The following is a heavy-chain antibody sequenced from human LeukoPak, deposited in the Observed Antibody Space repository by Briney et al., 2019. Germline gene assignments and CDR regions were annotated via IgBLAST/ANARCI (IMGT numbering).Heavy chain of an antibody. CDR1: GFSFIDFG. D-gene: IGHD1-26*01. V-gene: IGHV3-23*01. CDR3: AKSSLPRGPCFGLYFDL. J-gene: IGHJ2*01. Sequence: GGSLRLSCAASGFSFIDFGMAWVRQAPGKGLEWVSLISGNGGFTYYADSVKGRLTISRDNSKNTLYLQMNTLQAEDTAIYYCAKSSLPRGPCFGLYFDLWGRGTLVTVS. CDR2: ISGNGGFT.